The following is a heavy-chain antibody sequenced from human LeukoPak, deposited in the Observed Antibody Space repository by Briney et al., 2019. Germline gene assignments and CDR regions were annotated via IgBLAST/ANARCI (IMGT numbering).Heavy chain of an antibody. CDR2: INPSGGST. J-gene: IGHJ5*02. CDR3: ARDISPLWSRAWFDP. V-gene: IGHV1-46*01. D-gene: IGHD2-21*01. Sequence: ASVKVSCKASGYTFTSYYMHWVRQAPGQGLEWMGIINPSGGSTSYAQKFQGRVTMTRDTSTSTVYMELSSLRSEDTAVYYCARDISPLWSRAWFDPWGQGTLVTVSS. CDR1: GYTFTSYY.